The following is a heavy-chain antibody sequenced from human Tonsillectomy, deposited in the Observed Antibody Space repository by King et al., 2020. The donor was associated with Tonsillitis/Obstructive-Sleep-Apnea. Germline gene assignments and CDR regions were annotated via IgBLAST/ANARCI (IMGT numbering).Heavy chain of an antibody. CDR2: IWYDGSNK. V-gene: IGHV3-33*01. J-gene: IGHJ6*02. CDR3: AGDSENYGMDV. CDR1: GFTFSSYG. Sequence: QLVQSGGGVVQPGRSLRLSCAASGFTFSSYGMHWVRQALGKGLEWVAGIWYDGSNKYYADTVKGRFTISRDNSKNTLYLQMKSLRAEDTAVYYCAGDSENYGMDVWGQGTTVTVSS.